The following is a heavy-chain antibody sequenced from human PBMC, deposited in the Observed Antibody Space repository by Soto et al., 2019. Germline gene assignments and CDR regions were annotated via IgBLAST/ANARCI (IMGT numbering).Heavy chain of an antibody. J-gene: IGHJ6*02. CDR3: ARPDITMVRGVISDYYFYGMDV. CDR1: GGTFSSYA. Sequence: QVQLVQSGAEVKKPGSSVRVSCKASGGTFSSYAISWVRQAPGQGLEWMGGIIPICGTADYAQQFQGRVTITADESTSTGHLELRSLRSEGKAVYYCARPDITMVRGVISDYYFYGMDVWGQGTPVNGSS. V-gene: IGHV1-69*12. CDR2: IIPICGTA. D-gene: IGHD3-10*01.